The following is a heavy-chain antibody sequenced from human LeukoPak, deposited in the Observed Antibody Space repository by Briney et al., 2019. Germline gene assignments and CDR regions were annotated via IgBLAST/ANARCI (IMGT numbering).Heavy chain of an antibody. CDR1: GFTFSDYY. CDR2: ISSSSSYT. D-gene: IGHD2-2*01. CDR3: ARKTAAAHFDY. Sequence: GGSLRLSCAASGFTFSDYYMSWIRQAPGKGLEWVSYISSSSSYTNYADSVKGRFTISRDNVKNSLYLQMNSLRAEDTAVYYCARKTAAAHFDYWGQGTLVTVSS. J-gene: IGHJ4*02. V-gene: IGHV3-11*03.